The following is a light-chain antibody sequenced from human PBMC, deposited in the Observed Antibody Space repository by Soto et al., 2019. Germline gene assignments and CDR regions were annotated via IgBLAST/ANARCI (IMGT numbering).Light chain of an antibody. CDR3: QQWNSYSWT. V-gene: IGKV1-5*03. CDR2: KAS. Sequence: DIQLTQSPSSLSASVGDRVIITGRASQSPSGWLAWYQQKPGKAPKLLIYKASTLKSGVPSRFSGSGSGTEFTLTISSLQPDDFATYYCQQWNSYSWTFGQGTKVEI. CDR1: QSPSGW. J-gene: IGKJ1*01.